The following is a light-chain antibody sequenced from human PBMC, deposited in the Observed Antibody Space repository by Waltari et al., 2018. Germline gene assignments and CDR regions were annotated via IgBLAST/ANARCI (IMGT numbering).Light chain of an antibody. Sequence: EIVMTQSPATLSVSPGERATLSCRASQSVRNNLAWYQQKPGQAPRLFIYGASTRATGIPARFRGSGSGTEFTLTISSMQSEDFAVYYCQQYNNWPPWTFGQGTKVEIK. J-gene: IGKJ1*01. V-gene: IGKV3-15*01. CDR2: GAS. CDR1: QSVRNN. CDR3: QQYNNWPPWT.